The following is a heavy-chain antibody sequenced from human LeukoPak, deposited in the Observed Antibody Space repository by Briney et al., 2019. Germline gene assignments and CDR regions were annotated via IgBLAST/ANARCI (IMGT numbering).Heavy chain of an antibody. D-gene: IGHD5-12*01. J-gene: IGHJ4*02. CDR2: MYYSGST. V-gene: IGHV4-59*01. CDR1: GGSISGYF. CDR3: VRSTSGYEIDY. Sequence: PSETLSLTCTVSGGSISGYFWSWIRQPPGKGLEWIGYMYYSGSTNYNPSLKSRVTISVDTSKNQFSLKLSSVTAADTAVYYCVRSTSGYEIDYWGQGTLVTVSS.